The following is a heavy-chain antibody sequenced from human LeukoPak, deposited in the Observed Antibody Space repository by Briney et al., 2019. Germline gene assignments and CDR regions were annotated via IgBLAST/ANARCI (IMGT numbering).Heavy chain of an antibody. J-gene: IGHJ4*02. Sequence: GESLKISCKGPGYSFTSYWIGWVRQMPGKGLEWMGIIYPGDSDTRYSPSFQGQVTISADKSISTAYLQWSSLKASDTAMYYCARFASRDWSNFDYWGQGTLVTVSS. CDR1: GYSFTSYW. V-gene: IGHV5-51*01. D-gene: IGHD3-9*01. CDR3: ARFASRDWSNFDY. CDR2: IYPGDSDT.